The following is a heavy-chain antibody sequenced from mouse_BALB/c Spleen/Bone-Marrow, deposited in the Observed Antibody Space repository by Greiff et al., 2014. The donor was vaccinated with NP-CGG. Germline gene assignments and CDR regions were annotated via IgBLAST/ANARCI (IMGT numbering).Heavy chain of an antibody. Sequence: VNLVESGSVLVRPGASVKLSCKASGYTFTSSWMHWAKQRPGQGLEWIGEIHPNSGNANYNEKFKGKATLTVDTSSSTAYVDLSSLTSEDSAVYYCANYYGSGSYWGQGTTLTVSS. CDR3: ANYYGSGSY. V-gene: IGHV1S130*01. CDR2: IHPNSGNA. CDR1: GYTFTSSW. D-gene: IGHD1-1*01. J-gene: IGHJ2*01.